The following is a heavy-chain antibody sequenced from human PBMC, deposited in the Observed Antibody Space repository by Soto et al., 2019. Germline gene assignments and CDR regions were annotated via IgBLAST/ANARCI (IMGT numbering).Heavy chain of an antibody. V-gene: IGHV4-59*08. Sequence: TLSLTCTVSGGSISSYYWSWIRQPPGKGLEWIGYIYYSGSTNYNPSLKSRVTISVDTSKNQFSLKLSSVSATDTAVYYCATSNWFDPWGQGTLVTAPQ. J-gene: IGHJ5*02. CDR3: ATSNWFDP. CDR1: GGSISSYY. CDR2: IYYSGST.